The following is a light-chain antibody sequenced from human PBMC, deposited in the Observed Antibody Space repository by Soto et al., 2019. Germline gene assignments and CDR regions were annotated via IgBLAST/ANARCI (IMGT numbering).Light chain of an antibody. J-gene: IGKJ1*01. V-gene: IGKV1-5*01. CDR2: DAS. Sequence: DIQMTQSPSTLSASVGDRVTITCRASQSISSWLDWYHQKPGKAPKLLIYDASSLESGVPSRFSGSESGTEFTLTISSLQPDDFATYYCQQYNSHSWTFGQGTKVDIK. CDR3: QQYNSHSWT. CDR1: QSISSW.